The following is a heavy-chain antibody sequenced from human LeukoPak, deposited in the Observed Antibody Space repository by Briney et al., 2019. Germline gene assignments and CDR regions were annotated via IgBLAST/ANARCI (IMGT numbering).Heavy chain of an antibody. J-gene: IGHJ5*02. Sequence: SETLSLTCAVYGGSFSGYYWSWIRQPPGKGLEWIGEINHSGSTNYNPSLKSRVTISVDTSKNQFSLKLSSVTAADTAVYYCARRKVRYYDSSPRRANWFDPWGQGTLVTVSS. CDR2: INHSGST. D-gene: IGHD3-22*01. V-gene: IGHV4-34*01. CDR1: GGSFSGYY. CDR3: ARRKVRYYDSSPRRANWFDP.